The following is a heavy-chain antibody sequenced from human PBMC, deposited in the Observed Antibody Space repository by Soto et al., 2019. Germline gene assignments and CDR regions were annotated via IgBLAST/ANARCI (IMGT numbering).Heavy chain of an antibody. D-gene: IGHD3-22*01. V-gene: IGHV1-18*04. J-gene: IGHJ1*01. Sequence: WASVKVSCKASGYTFTSYGISWVRQAPGQGLEWMGWISAYNGNTNYAQKFQGRVTMTRDTSISTAYMELSRLRSDDTAVYYCARAYYYDSSGYVAEYFQHWGQGTLVTVSS. CDR3: ARAYYYDSSGYVAEYFQH. CDR1: GYTFTSYG. CDR2: ISAYNGNT.